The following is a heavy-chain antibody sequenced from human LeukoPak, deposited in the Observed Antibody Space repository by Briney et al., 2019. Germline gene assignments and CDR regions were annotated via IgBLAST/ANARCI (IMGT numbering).Heavy chain of an antibody. CDR2: INPNRGDT. D-gene: IGHD6-19*01. V-gene: IGHV1-2*02. CDR3: ARRVAVARRDAFDI. CDR1: GYTFTNYY. J-gene: IGHJ3*02. Sequence: RASVKVSCKASGYTFTNYYMHWVRQAPGHGLEWMGWINPNRGDTNYAQKFQGRVAMTRDTSISTAFMELTRLTSDDTAVYYCARRVAVARRDAFDIWGQGTMVTVSS.